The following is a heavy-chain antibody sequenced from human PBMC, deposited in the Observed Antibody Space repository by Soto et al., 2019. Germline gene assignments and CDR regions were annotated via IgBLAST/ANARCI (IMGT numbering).Heavy chain of an antibody. CDR3: ARDRGGTARHTSYYAADV. D-gene: IGHD3-10*01. Sequence: ASVKVSCKVSGYTLTELSMHWVRQAPGKGLEWMGGFDPEDGETIYAQKFQDRVTMAGDTSTNTAYMELSSLRSEDTAVYYCARDRGGTARHTSYYAADVWGQGTTVTVSS. V-gene: IGHV1-24*01. J-gene: IGHJ6*02. CDR1: GYTLTELS. CDR2: FDPEDGET.